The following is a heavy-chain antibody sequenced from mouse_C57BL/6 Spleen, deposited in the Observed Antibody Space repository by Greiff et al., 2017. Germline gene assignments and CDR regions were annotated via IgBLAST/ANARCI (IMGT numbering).Heavy chain of an antibody. J-gene: IGHJ4*01. V-gene: IGHV5-6*01. CDR1: GFTFSSYG. CDR3: TRRPITTVGATPDYYAMGY. CDR2: ISSGGSYT. D-gene: IGHD1-1*01. Sequence: EVQGVESGGDLVKPGGSLKLSCAASGFTFSSYGMSWVRQTPDKRLEWVATISSGGSYTYYPDSVKGRFTISRDNAKNTLYLQRSSLKSEDTAMYYCTRRPITTVGATPDYYAMGYWGQGTSVTVSS.